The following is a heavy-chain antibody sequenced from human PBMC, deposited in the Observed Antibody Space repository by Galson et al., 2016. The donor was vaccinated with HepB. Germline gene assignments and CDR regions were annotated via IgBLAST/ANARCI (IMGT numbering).Heavy chain of an antibody. CDR2: FDPEDGET. CDR1: GYTLTELS. CDR3: ATVPITSGYYPYFFDV. J-gene: IGHJ4*02. Sequence: SVKVSCKVSGYTLTELSMHWVRQAPGKGLEWMGGFDPEDGETIYAQKFQGRVTMTEDASTDTAFLTMSSLRSDDTAVYYCATVPITSGYYPYFFDVWGQGTLVAVSS. V-gene: IGHV1-24*01. D-gene: IGHD3-22*01.